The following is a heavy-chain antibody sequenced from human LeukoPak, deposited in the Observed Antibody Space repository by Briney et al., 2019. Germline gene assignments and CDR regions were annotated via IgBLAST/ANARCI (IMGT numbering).Heavy chain of an antibody. CDR1: GFTFSSYG. J-gene: IGHJ4*02. Sequence: GGSLRLSCAASGFTFSSYGMHWVRQAPGKGLEWVAVIWYDGSNKYYADSVKGRFTISRDNSKNTLYLQMNSLRAEDTAVYYCARGGYSYGYSPTYYFDYWGQGTLVTVSS. CDR3: ARGGYSYGYSPTYYFDY. V-gene: IGHV3-33*01. D-gene: IGHD5-18*01. CDR2: IWYDGSNK.